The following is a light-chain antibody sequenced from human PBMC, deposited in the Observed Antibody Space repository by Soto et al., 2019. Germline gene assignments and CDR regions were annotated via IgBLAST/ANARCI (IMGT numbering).Light chain of an antibody. CDR3: ETWDSNTRV. Sequence: QPVLTQSSSASASLGSSVKLTCTLSSGHSSYIIACHQQQPGKAPRYLMKLEGSGSYNKGSGVPDRFSGSSSGADRYLTISNLQFEDEADYYCETWDSNTRVFGTGTKLTVL. J-gene: IGLJ1*01. CDR2: LEGSGSY. CDR1: SGHSSYI. V-gene: IGLV4-60*02.